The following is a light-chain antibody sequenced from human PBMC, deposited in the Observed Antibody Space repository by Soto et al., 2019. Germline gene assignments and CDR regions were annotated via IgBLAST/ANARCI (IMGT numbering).Light chain of an antibody. CDR2: DAS. V-gene: IGKV1-5*01. Sequence: DIQVTQSPPTLSASVGDRVTITCRASQTISTWMAWYQQKPGKAPKLLVYDASTLQSGVASRFSGSGSGTEFTLTINSLQPEDVATYYCQKYGSAPWTFGQGTKVDIK. CDR1: QTISTW. CDR3: QKYGSAPWT. J-gene: IGKJ1*01.